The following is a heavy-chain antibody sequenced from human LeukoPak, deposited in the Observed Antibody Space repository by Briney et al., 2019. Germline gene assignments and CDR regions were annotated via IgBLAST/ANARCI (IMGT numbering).Heavy chain of an antibody. Sequence: GGSLRLSCAASGFTVSNSYMSWVRQAPGRGLEWVSVIYSGGTTYYADSVKGRFTVSRDNSKNTLSLQMNSLRAEDTAVYYCARDAESRFDTSGNYFDSWGRGTLVTVSS. CDR3: ARDAESRFDTSGNYFDS. V-gene: IGHV3-66*01. CDR1: GFTVSNSY. J-gene: IGHJ4*02. CDR2: IYSGGTT. D-gene: IGHD3-22*01.